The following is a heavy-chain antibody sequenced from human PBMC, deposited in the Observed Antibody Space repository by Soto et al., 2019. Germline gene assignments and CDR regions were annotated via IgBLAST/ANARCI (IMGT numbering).Heavy chain of an antibody. CDR1: GFTFSSFE. CDR3: ARDRNVEVGIFQYFYGMDV. D-gene: IGHD2-15*01. Sequence: EVQLVESGGGLVQPGGSLRLSCATSGFTFSSFEMNWVRQAPGKGLEWVSYISSSGNSIYYADSVKGRFTISRDNAKNSLYLQMNSLRAEDTAVYYCARDRNVEVGIFQYFYGMDVWGQGTTVTVSS. J-gene: IGHJ6*02. V-gene: IGHV3-48*03. CDR2: ISSSGNSI.